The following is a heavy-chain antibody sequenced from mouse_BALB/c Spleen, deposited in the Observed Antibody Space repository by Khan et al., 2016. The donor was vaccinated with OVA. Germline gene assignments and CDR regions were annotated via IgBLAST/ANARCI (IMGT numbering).Heavy chain of an antibody. CDR1: GYTFTNYG. CDR2: INTYTGEP. V-gene: IGHV9-3-1*01. Sequence: QIQLVQSGPELKKPGETVKISCKASGYTFTNYGMNWVKQSPGKALKWMGWINTYTGEPTYADDFKGRFAFSLETSASTAYLQLNNLKNEDTATNFCARPPYFSYTLDYWGQGTSVTVSS. J-gene: IGHJ4*01. D-gene: IGHD2-10*01. CDR3: ARPPYFSYTLDY.